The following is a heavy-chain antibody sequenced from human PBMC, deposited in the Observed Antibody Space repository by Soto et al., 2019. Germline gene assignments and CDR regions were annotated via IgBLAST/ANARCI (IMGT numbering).Heavy chain of an antibody. CDR3: AKDPGLVPNTLYYFDY. V-gene: IGHV3-30*02. J-gene: IGHJ4*02. D-gene: IGHD6-6*01. Sequence: SRDNSKNTLYLQMNSLRAEDTAVYYCAKDPGLVPNTLYYFDYWGQGTLVTVSS.